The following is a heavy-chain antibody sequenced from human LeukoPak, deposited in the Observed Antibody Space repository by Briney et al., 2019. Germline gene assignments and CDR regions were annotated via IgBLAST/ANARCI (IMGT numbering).Heavy chain of an antibody. CDR2: INHSGST. Sequence: SETLSLTCAVYGGSFSGYYWSWIRQPPGKGLEWIGEINHSGSTYYNPSLKSRVTISVDTSKNQFSLKLSSVTAADTAVYYCARVGLAAAAERSTDYWGQGTLVTVSS. V-gene: IGHV4-34*01. J-gene: IGHJ4*02. CDR1: GGSFSGYY. D-gene: IGHD6-13*01. CDR3: ARVGLAAAAERSTDY.